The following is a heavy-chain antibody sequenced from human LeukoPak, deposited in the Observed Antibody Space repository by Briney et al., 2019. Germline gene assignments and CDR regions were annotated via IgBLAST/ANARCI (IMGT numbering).Heavy chain of an antibody. CDR1: GFMFGDGT. D-gene: IGHD6-19*01. CDR3: AKDVGVLGLAGPIDY. CDR2: ISWDGTIT. V-gene: IGHV3-43*01. Sequence: GGSLRLSCAASGFMFGDGTMHWVRQAPGKGLEWVSLISWDGTITHYGDSVKARFTISRDNGKNSLYLQMNSLRTEDTALYYCAKDVGVLGLAGPIDYWGQGTLVTVSS. J-gene: IGHJ4*02.